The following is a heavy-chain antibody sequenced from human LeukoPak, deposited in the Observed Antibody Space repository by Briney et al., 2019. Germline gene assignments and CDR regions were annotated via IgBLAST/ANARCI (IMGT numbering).Heavy chain of an antibody. CDR2: INPSGGST. CDR1: GYTFTSYY. Sequence: GASVTVSFTASGYTFTSYYMHWVRQAPGQGLEWMGIINPSGGSTSYAQKFQGRVTMTRDTSTSTVYMELSSLRSEDTAVYYCARDEGRRAFDTWGQGTMVTVSS. V-gene: IGHV1-46*01. J-gene: IGHJ3*02. CDR3: ARDEGRRAFDT.